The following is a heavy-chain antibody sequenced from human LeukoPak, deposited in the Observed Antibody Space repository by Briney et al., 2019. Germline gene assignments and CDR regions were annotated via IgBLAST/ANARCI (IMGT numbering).Heavy chain of an antibody. Sequence: GGSLRLSCAASGFTFDDYAMNWVRQALGKGLEWVSGITWNSGSTGYADSVKGRFTISRDNAKNSLYLQMNSLRAEDTALYYRAKDTRYSYGYGMDVWGQGTTVTVSS. CDR3: AKDTRYSYGYGMDV. J-gene: IGHJ6*02. V-gene: IGHV3-9*01. D-gene: IGHD5-18*01. CDR1: GFTFDDYA. CDR2: ITWNSGST.